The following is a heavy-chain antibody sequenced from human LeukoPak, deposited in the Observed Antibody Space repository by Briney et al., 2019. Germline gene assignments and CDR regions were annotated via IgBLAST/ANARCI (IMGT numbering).Heavy chain of an antibody. D-gene: IGHD2-2*01. CDR2: IYTSGST. CDR3: ARTPRTLYCSSTSCKKDAFDI. J-gene: IGHJ3*02. CDR1: GGSISSGSYY. Sequence: SETLSLTCTVSGGSISSGSYYWSWIRQPAGKGLEWIGRIYTSGSTNYNPSLKSRVTISVDTSKNQFSLKLSSVIAADTAVYYCARTPRTLYCSSTSCKKDAFDIWGQGTMVTVSS. V-gene: IGHV4-61*02.